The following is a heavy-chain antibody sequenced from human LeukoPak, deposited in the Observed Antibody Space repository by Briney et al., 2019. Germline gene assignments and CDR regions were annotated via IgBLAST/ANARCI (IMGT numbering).Heavy chain of an antibody. J-gene: IGHJ2*01. Sequence: GGSLRLSCAASGFTFSSYGMHWVRQAPGKGLEWVAFIRYNGSNKYYADSVKGRFTISRDNSKNTLYLQMNSLRTEDTAVYYWAKSYYYDTAWYFDLWGRGTLVTVSS. D-gene: IGHD3-22*01. CDR2: IRYNGSNK. V-gene: IGHV3-30*02. CDR1: GFTFSSYG. CDR3: AKSYYYDTAWYFDL.